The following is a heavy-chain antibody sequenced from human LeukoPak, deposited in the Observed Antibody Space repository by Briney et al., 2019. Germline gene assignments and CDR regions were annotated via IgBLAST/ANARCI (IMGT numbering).Heavy chain of an antibody. CDR1: GFTFNNYV. CDR2: ISASAAMT. V-gene: IGHV3-23*01. Sequence: GGSLRLSCEASGFTFNNYVMTWVRQAPGKGLEWVSSISASAAMTYYADSVKGRFTISRDNSKNTLYLQMNSLRAEDTAVYYCAKDRGYDILTGYYKGPFDYWGQGTLVTVSS. CDR3: AKDRGYDILTGYYKGPFDY. D-gene: IGHD3-9*01. J-gene: IGHJ4*02.